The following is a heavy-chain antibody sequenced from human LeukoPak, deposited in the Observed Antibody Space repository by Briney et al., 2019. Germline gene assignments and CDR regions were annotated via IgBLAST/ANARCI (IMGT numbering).Heavy chain of an antibody. CDR3: AKGYGSGSYYPFINWFDP. J-gene: IGHJ5*02. CDR1: GFTFSSYA. V-gene: IGHV3-23*01. D-gene: IGHD3-10*01. Sequence: GGSLRLSCAASGFTFSSYAMSWVRRAPGKGLEWVSAISGSGGSTYYADSVKGRFTISRDNSKNTLYLQMNSLRAEDTAVYYCAKGYGSGSYYPFINWFDPWGQGTLVTVSS. CDR2: ISGSGGST.